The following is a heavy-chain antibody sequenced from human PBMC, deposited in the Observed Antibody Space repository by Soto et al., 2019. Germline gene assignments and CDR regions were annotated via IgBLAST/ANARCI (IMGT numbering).Heavy chain of an antibody. Sequence: SETLSLTCSVSGGSISSGYYYWSWIRQPPGKGLEWIAYIYDTGISGYTPSTSYNPSLKSRVTMSVDTSKSQFSLKLTSVTAADSAVYYCARGEDAFFYYGLDVWGQGITVTVSS. CDR2: IYDTGISGYTPST. V-gene: IGHV4-61*01. CDR1: GGSISSGYYY. CDR3: ARGEDAFFYYGLDV. J-gene: IGHJ6*02.